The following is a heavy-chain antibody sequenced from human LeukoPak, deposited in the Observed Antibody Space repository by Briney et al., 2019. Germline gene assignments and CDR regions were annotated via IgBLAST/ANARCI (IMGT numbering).Heavy chain of an antibody. J-gene: IGHJ3*02. Sequence: SETLSLTCTVSGGSISSYYWSWIRQPPGKGLEWIGYIYYSGSTNYNPSLKSRVTISVDTSKNQFSLKLSSVTAADTAVYYCARVGSPARGYYLPDAFDIWGQGTMVTVSS. CDR2: IYYSGST. D-gene: IGHD3-22*01. CDR1: GGSISSYY. V-gene: IGHV4-59*01. CDR3: ARVGSPARGYYLPDAFDI.